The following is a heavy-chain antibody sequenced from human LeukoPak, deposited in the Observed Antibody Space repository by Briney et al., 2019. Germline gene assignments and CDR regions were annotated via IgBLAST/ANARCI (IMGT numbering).Heavy chain of an antibody. CDR3: ARDRASVAGPPNYFDY. V-gene: IGHV4-4*07. Sequence: SETLSLTCTVSGGSISSYYWSWIRQPAGKGLEWIGRIYTSGSTNYNPSLKSRVTMSVDPSKNQISLKPSSVTAADTAVYYCARDRASVAGPPNYFDYWGQGTLVTVSS. CDR1: GGSISSYY. D-gene: IGHD6-19*01. CDR2: IYTSGST. J-gene: IGHJ4*02.